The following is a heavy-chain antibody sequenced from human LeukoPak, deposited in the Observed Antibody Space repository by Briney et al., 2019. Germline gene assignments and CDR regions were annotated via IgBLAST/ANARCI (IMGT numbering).Heavy chain of an antibody. CDR2: IYSGGST. D-gene: IGHD1-14*01. Sequence: PGGSLRLSCAASGFTFSSNYMSWVRQAPGKGMEGVSVIYSGGSTYYADSVKGRFTISRDNSKNTLYLQMNSLRAEDTAVYYCARDLNLGGFDYWGQGTLVTVSS. J-gene: IGHJ4*02. V-gene: IGHV3-66*02. CDR1: GFTFSSNY. CDR3: ARDLNLGGFDY.